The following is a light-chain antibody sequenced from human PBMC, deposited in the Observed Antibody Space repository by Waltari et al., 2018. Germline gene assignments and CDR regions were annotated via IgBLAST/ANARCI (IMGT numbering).Light chain of an antibody. CDR1: QTIRNY. V-gene: IGKV1-39*01. Sequence: DIQVTPSPPSLAASVGDSVNITCRASQTIRNYFNWYQQRPGKAPKLLISAASSLQSGVPSRFSGSGSGTDFALTISSLQPEDFASYHCQETYTTLVTFGPGTKVEIK. J-gene: IGKJ3*01. CDR2: AAS. CDR3: QETYTTLVT.